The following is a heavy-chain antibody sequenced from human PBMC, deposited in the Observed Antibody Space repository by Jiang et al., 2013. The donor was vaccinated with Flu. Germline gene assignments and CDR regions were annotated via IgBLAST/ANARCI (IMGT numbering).Heavy chain of an antibody. CDR2: LLQWEH. CDR1: GGSISSGDYY. V-gene: IGHV4-30-4*01. D-gene: IGHD4-17*01. CDR3: ARVRLDYGDYLHDY. Sequence: SLTCTVSGGSISSGDYYWSWIRQPPREGPGVDWVHLLQWEHLLQPSLKSRVTISVDTSKNQFSLKLSSVTAADTAVYYCARVRLDYGDYLHDYWGQGTLVTVSS. J-gene: IGHJ4*02.